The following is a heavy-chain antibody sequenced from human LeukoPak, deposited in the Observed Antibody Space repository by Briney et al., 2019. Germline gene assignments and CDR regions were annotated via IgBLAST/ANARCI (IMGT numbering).Heavy chain of an antibody. Sequence: ASVKVSCKASGYTFTSYAMHWVRQAPGQRLEWMGWINAGNGNTKYSQKFQGRVTITRDTSASTAYMELSSLRSEDTAVYYCAAPKPAAGTDYYYCGMDVWGQGTTVTVSS. CDR1: GYTFTSYA. J-gene: IGHJ6*02. D-gene: IGHD6-13*01. CDR3: AAPKPAAGTDYYYCGMDV. CDR2: INAGNGNT. V-gene: IGHV1-3*01.